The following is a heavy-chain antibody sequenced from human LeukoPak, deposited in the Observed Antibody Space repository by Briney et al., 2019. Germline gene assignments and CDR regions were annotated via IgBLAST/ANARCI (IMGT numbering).Heavy chain of an antibody. J-gene: IGHJ2*01. CDR2: IWYDGSNK. V-gene: IGHV3-33*01. Sequence: GGSLRLSCAASGFTFSSYGMHWVRQAPGKGLEWVAVIWYDGSNKYYADSVKGRFTISRDNSKNTLYLQMNSLRAEDTAVYYCARATIVVVPVNYWYFDLWGRGTLVTVSS. D-gene: IGHD2-2*01. CDR1: GFTFSSYG. CDR3: ARATIVVVPVNYWYFDL.